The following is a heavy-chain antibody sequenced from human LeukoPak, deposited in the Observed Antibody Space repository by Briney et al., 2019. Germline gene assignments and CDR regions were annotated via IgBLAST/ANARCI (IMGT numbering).Heavy chain of an antibody. D-gene: IGHD3-10*01. Sequence: GSSLRLSCAASGFTFSSYAMHWVRQAPGKGLEWVAVISYDGSNKYYADSVKGRFTISRDNSKNTLYLQMNSLRAEDTAVYYCAREGRGVIITKNLDYWGQGTLVTVSS. CDR3: AREGRGVIITKNLDY. CDR2: ISYDGSNK. V-gene: IGHV3-30-3*01. CDR1: GFTFSSYA. J-gene: IGHJ4*02.